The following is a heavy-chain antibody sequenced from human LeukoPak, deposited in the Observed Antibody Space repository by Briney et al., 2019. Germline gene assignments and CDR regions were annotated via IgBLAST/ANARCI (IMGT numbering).Heavy chain of an antibody. CDR1: GGSISGSSYY. Sequence: SETLSLTCTVSGGSISGSSYYWGWIRQPPGKGLEWIGSIYYSGSTYYNPSLKSRVTISVDTSKNQFSLKLSSVTAADTAVYYCASFYGSGSYYPKPDYWGQGTLVTVSS. CDR3: ASFYGSGSYYPKPDY. J-gene: IGHJ4*02. D-gene: IGHD3-10*01. V-gene: IGHV4-39*01. CDR2: IYYSGST.